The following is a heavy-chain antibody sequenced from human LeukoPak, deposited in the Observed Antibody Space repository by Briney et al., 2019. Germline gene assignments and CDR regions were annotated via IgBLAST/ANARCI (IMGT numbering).Heavy chain of an antibody. D-gene: IGHD3-16*01. CDR3: VAGGAFDI. Sequence: GGSLRLSCAASGITFSNEWMSWVRQAPGKGLEWVANIKEDGSEKYYVDAVKGRFTISRDNAKNSLYLLMKSLRVEDAAVYYCVAGGAFDIWGQGTMVTVSS. CDR1: GITFSNEW. J-gene: IGHJ3*02. CDR2: IKEDGSEK. V-gene: IGHV3-7*01.